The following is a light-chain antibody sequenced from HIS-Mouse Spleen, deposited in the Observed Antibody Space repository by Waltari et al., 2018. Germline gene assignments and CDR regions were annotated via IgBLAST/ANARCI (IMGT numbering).Light chain of an antibody. CDR3: QVWDSSSDHVV. J-gene: IGLJ2*01. CDR1: NIGRKS. CDR2: DDS. Sequence: SYVLTQPPSVSVAPGKTARINCGGNNIGRKSVHWYQQKPGQAPVLVVYDDSYRPSGIPERFSGSNSGNTATLTISRVEAGDEADYYCQVWDSSSDHVVFGGGTKLTVL. V-gene: IGLV3-21*03.